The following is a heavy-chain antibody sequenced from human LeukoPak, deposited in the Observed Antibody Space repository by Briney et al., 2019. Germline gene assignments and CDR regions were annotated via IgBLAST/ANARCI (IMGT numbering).Heavy chain of an antibody. V-gene: IGHV4-39*01. Sequence: SETLSLTCTVSGGSISSSSYYWGWIRQPPGKGLEWIGSIYYSGSTYYNPSLKSRVTISVDTPKNQFSLKLSSVTAADTAVYYCARGGVGNHYYHSNWFDPWGEGSLVTVSS. CDR1: GGSISSSSYY. D-gene: IGHD3-22*01. CDR2: IYYSGST. CDR3: ARGGVGNHYYHSNWFDP. J-gene: IGHJ5*02.